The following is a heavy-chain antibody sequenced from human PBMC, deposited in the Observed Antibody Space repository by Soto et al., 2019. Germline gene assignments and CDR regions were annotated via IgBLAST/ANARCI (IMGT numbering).Heavy chain of an antibody. CDR1: GGTFSSYA. CDR2: IIPIFGTA. J-gene: IGHJ6*02. Sequence: QVQLVQSGAEVKKPGSSVKVSCKASGGTFSSYAISWVRQAPGQGLEWMGGIIPIFGTANYAQKFQGRVTITADKSTSTAYMELSSLRSEDTAVYYCARGRTYSSSSELGVQTSHYYYYGMDVWGQGTTVTVSS. D-gene: IGHD6-6*01. V-gene: IGHV1-69*06. CDR3: ARGRTYSSSSELGVQTSHYYYYGMDV.